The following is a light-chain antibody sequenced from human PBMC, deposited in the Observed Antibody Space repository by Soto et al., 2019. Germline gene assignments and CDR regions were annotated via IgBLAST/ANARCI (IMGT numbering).Light chain of an antibody. J-gene: IGKJ3*01. CDR3: QKYNSPTA. V-gene: IGKV1-27*01. CDR1: QGISNY. CDR2: AAS. Sequence: DIQMTQSPSSLSASVGDRVTITCRASQGISNYLAWYQQKPGKVPKLLIYAASTLQSGVPSRFSGSVSGTDFTLTISSLQPEDVATYYCQKYNSPTAFGPGTKVDIK.